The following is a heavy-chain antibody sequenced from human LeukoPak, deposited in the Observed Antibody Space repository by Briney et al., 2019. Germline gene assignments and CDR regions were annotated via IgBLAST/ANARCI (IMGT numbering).Heavy chain of an antibody. CDR1: GYTFTDYY. CDR2: VDPEDGET. D-gene: IGHD5-18*01. J-gene: IGHJ4*02. CDR3: ATVDTAMVNGVDY. Sequence: GASVKVSCKVSGYTFTDYYMYWVQQAPGKGLEWMGLVDPEDGETIYAEKFQGRVTITADTSTDTAYMELSSLRSEDTAVYYCATVDTAMVNGVDYWGQGTLVTVSS. V-gene: IGHV1-69-2*01.